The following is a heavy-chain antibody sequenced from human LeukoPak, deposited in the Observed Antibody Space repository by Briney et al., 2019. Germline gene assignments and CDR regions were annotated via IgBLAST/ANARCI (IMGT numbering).Heavy chain of an antibody. Sequence: SVKVSLKASGGIFGIHGITWVRQPPAQGREWMGGSITIFATTIYSHKFQDRLIITADESTNTAYIELKRLPSADTTGYFCARVPVVSMTPLYFFVFWGQGTLVSVSS. V-gene: IGHV1-69*13. D-gene: IGHD6-6*01. J-gene: IGHJ4*02. CDR2: SITIFATT. CDR1: GGIFGIHG. CDR3: ARVPVVSMTPLYFFVF.